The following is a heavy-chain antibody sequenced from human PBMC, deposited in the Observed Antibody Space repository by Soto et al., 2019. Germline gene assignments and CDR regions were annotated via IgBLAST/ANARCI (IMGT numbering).Heavy chain of an antibody. CDR3: ARKLVNSGARGCIDS. CDR2: TSYDGRFK. J-gene: IGHJ4*02. D-gene: IGHD1-26*01. Sequence: QVQLVESGGSVVQPGRSLRLDCVASGFTLSSQAMYWVRQAQGKGLEWGAVTSYDGRFKFYTDSVKGQFTISGDNSKNSLFLEMDSLRADETAVYYCARKLVNSGARGCIDSWGQGTLVTVSS. CDR1: GFTLSSQA. V-gene: IGHV3-30*03.